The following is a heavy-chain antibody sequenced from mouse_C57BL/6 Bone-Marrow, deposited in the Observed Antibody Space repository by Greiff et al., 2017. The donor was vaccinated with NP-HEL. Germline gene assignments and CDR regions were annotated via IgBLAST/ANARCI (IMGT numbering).Heavy chain of an antibody. CDR2: ISSGSSTI. V-gene: IGHV5-17*01. J-gene: IGHJ3*01. CDR3: ARITTARGFAY. D-gene: IGHD1-2*01. CDR1: GFTFSDYG. Sequence: EVKVVESGGGLVKPGGSLKLSCAASGFTFSDYGMHWVRQAPEKGLEWVAYISSGSSTIYYADTVKGRFTISRDNATNTLFLQMTSLRSEDPAIYYCARITTARGFAYWGQGTLVTVSA.